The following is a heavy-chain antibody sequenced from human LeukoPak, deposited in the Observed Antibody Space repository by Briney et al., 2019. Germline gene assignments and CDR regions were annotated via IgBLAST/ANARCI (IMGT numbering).Heavy chain of an antibody. CDR1: GFTFSSYA. CDR3: AKDEYSSSWYVYYYYYGMDV. J-gene: IGHJ6*02. CDR2: ISGSGGST. D-gene: IGHD6-13*01. Sequence: PGGSLRLSCAASGFTFSSYAMSWVRQAPGKGLEWVSVISGSGGSTYYADSVKGRFTISRDNSKNTLYLQMNSLRAEDTAVYYCAKDEYSSSWYVYYYYYGMDVWGQGTTVTVSS. V-gene: IGHV3-23*01.